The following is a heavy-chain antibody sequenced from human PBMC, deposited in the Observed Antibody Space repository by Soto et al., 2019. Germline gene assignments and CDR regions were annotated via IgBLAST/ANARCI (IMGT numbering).Heavy chain of an antibody. CDR3: AKVARGYSYGRTYYYYGMDV. Sequence: PGGSLRLSCAASGFTFDDYAMRWVRQAPGKGLEWVSGISWNSGSIGYADSVKGRFTISRDNAKNSLYLQMNSLRAEDTALYYCAKVARGYSYGRTYYYYGMDVWGQGTTVTVSS. J-gene: IGHJ6*02. CDR2: ISWNSGSI. D-gene: IGHD5-18*01. CDR1: GFTFDDYA. V-gene: IGHV3-9*01.